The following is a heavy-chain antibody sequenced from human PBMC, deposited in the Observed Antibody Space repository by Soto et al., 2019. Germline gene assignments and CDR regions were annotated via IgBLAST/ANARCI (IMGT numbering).Heavy chain of an antibody. CDR2: IVVGSGNT. D-gene: IGHD3-22*01. CDR1: GFTFPSSA. CDR3: AAVPYYYDTSGTYFDY. V-gene: IGHV1-58*01. Sequence: QMQLVQSGPEVKKPGTSVKVSCKASGFTFPSSAVQWVRQARGQRLEWIARIVVGSGNTNYAQKFQERLTISRDMSKITAYMELSGLRSEDTAVYYCAAVPYYYDTSGTYFDYLGQGTLVTVSS. J-gene: IGHJ4*02.